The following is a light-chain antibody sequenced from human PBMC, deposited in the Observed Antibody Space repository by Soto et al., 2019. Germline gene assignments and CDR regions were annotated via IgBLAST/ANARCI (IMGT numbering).Light chain of an antibody. J-gene: IGKJ1*01. CDR2: KAS. CDR3: QHYNSYSEA. Sequence: DIQMTQSPYTLSGSVGDRVTITCRASQTISSWLAWYQQKPGKAPKLLIYKASTLKSGVPSRFSGSGSGTDFTLTISSLQPDDFATDYCQHYNSYSEAFVQGTKVELK. CDR1: QTISSW. V-gene: IGKV1-5*03.